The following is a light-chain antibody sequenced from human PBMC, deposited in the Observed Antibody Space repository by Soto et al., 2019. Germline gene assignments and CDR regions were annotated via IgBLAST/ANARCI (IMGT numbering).Light chain of an antibody. CDR2: EVT. V-gene: IGLV2-14*01. J-gene: IGLJ3*02. Sequence: QSALTQPASVSGSPGQSITISCTGTSSDVGAYNYVSWYQQHPGKAPKLMIYEVTHRPSGISNRFSGSKSGNTASLTISGLQADDEADYYCNSFTSSSTWVFGGGTQLTVL. CDR1: SSDVGAYNY. CDR3: NSFTSSSTWV.